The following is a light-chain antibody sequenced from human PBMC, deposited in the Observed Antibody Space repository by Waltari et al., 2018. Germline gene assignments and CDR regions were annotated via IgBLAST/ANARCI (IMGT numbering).Light chain of an antibody. V-gene: IGLV8-61*01. CDR3: SMYMGSGIWV. Sequence: QTVLTQAPSLSVSPSGTVTLTCALSSGSVSSTSYATWYQQTPGQASRTLVYKGNGRSYGVPDRFSGSILGNKADLTITGAQADDESDYYCSMYMGSGIWVFGGGTKLTVL. CDR1: SGSVSSTSY. J-gene: IGLJ3*02. CDR2: KGN.